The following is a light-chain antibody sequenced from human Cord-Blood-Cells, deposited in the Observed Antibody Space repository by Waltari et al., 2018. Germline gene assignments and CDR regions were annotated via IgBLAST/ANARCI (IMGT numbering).Light chain of an antibody. Sequence: DIQMTQSPSSVSASVGDRVTITCRASQGISSWLALYQQKPGKAPKLLIYAASSLQSGVPSRFSGSGSGTDFTLTISSLQPEHFATYYCQQANSFPRITFGQGTRLEIK. CDR2: AAS. CDR3: QQANSFPRIT. J-gene: IGKJ5*01. CDR1: QGISSW. V-gene: IGKV1D-12*01.